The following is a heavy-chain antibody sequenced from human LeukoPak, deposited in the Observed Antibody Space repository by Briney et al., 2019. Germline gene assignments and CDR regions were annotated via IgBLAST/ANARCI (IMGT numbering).Heavy chain of an antibody. Sequence: GGSLRLSCAASGFTFSRNYMSWVRQAPGKGLEWVSVIYSGGSTYYSDSVKGRFTISRHNSKNTLYLQMNSLRAEDTAVYYCARDYCSSTSCYYDYWGQGTLVTVSS. J-gene: IGHJ4*02. CDR2: IYSGGST. CDR1: GFTFSRNY. V-gene: IGHV3-53*04. D-gene: IGHD2-2*01. CDR3: ARDYCSSTSCYYDY.